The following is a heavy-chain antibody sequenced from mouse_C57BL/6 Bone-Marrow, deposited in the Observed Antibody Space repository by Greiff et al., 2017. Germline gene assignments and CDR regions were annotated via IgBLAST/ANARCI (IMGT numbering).Heavy chain of an antibody. D-gene: IGHD1-1*01. CDR1: GYTFTSYW. Sequence: QVQLQQPGAELVMPGASVKLSCKASGYTFTSYWMHWVKQRPGQGLEWIGEIDPSDSYTNYNQKFKGKSTLTVDKSSSTAYMLLSSLISEDSAVYYCASSYYSGSSVYFDYGGQGTTLTVSS. J-gene: IGHJ2*01. CDR3: ASSYYSGSSVYFDY. CDR2: IDPSDSYT. V-gene: IGHV1-69*01.